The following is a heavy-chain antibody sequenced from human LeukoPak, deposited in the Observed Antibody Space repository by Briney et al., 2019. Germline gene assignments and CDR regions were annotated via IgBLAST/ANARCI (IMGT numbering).Heavy chain of an antibody. CDR3: AREIGPRNGYNL. CDR2: IYYSGST. V-gene: IGHV4-39*02. D-gene: IGHD5-24*01. CDR1: GGSISSSSYY. J-gene: IGHJ4*02. Sequence: PSETLSLTCTVSGGSISSSSYYWGWIRQPPGKGQEWIGSIYYSGSTHYNPSLKSRATISVDTSKNQFSLKLSSVTAADTAVYYCAREIGPRNGYNLWGQGTLVTVSS.